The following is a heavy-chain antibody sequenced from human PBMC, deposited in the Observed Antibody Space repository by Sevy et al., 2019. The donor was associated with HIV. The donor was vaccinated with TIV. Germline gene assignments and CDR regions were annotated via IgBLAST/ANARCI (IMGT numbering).Heavy chain of an antibody. D-gene: IGHD3-3*01. CDR2: IYSGDTGGST. CDR1: GLDVNENY. Sequence: GGSLRLSCAASGLDVNENYMSWLRQAPGKGLEWVSFIYSGDTGGSTYYADSVKGRLTISRDNSQNTLYLQINSLRPEDTAVYYCARERLVSAGGYYNYYFGMDVWGQWTTVTVSS. J-gene: IGHJ6*02. V-gene: IGHV3-53*01. CDR3: ARERLVSAGGYYNYYFGMDV.